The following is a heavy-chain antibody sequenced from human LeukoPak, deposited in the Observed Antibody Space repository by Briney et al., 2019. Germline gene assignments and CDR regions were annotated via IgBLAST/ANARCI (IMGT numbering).Heavy chain of an antibody. V-gene: IGHV3-23*01. Sequence: GSLRLSCAASGFTFSSYGMSRVRQAPGKGLEWVSAISGSGGSTYYADSVKGRFTISRDNSKNTLYLQMNSLRAEDTAVYYCAKDQASWDYYDSSGYYPDAFDIWGQGTMVTVSS. J-gene: IGHJ3*02. CDR1: GFTFSSYG. CDR2: ISGSGGST. CDR3: AKDQASWDYYDSSGYYPDAFDI. D-gene: IGHD3-22*01.